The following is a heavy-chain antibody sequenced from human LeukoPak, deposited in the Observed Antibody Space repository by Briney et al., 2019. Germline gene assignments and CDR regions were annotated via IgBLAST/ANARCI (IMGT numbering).Heavy chain of an antibody. Sequence: SETLSLTCTVSGGSISSYYWNWIRQPPGKGLEWIGYINYIRTTDYNPSLKSRVTISLDTSKNRFSLKLSSVTAADTAVYYCARRMGGELVAFDIWGRGTMVTVSS. J-gene: IGHJ3*02. D-gene: IGHD1-7*01. CDR2: INYIRTT. CDR3: ARRMGGELVAFDI. CDR1: GGSISSYY. V-gene: IGHV4-59*08.